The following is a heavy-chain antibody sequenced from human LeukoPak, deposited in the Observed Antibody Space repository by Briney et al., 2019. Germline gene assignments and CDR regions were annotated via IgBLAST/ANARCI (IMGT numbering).Heavy chain of an antibody. CDR3: AKDRRRITMIVEGAFDI. J-gene: IGHJ3*02. V-gene: IGHV3-30*02. CDR1: GFTFSSYG. D-gene: IGHD3-22*01. CDR2: IRYDGSNK. Sequence: GGSLRLSCAASGFTFSSYGMHWVRQAPGKGLEWVAFIRYDGSNKYYADSVKGRFTISRDNSKNTLYLQMNSLRAEDTAVYYCAKDRRRITMIVEGAFDIWGQGTMVTVSS.